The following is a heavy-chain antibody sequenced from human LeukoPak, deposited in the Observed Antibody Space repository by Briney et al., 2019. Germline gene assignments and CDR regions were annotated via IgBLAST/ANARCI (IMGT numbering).Heavy chain of an antibody. J-gene: IGHJ4*02. V-gene: IGHV3-23*01. CDR1: GFTFSNYA. CDR2: ISGSGGST. CDR3: ATFRRFLEWAFDY. Sequence: GGSLRLSCAASGFTFSNYAMTWVRQAPGKGLEWLSAISGSGGSTYYADSVKGRFTISRDNSKNTLYLQLNTLRAEDTAVYYCATFRRFLEWAFDYWGRGTLVTVSS. D-gene: IGHD3-3*01.